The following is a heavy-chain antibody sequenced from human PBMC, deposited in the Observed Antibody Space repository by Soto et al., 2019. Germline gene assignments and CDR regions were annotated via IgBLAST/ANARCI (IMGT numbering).Heavy chain of an antibody. CDR1: GGTFSSYT. V-gene: IGHV1-69*02. Sequence: ASVKVSCKASGGTFSSYTISWVRQAPGQGLEWMGRIIPILGIANYAQKFQGRVTITADKSTSTAYMELSSLRSEDTAVYYCAILPAAEFYYYYYMDVWGKGTTVTVSS. CDR3: AILPAAEFYYYYYMDV. J-gene: IGHJ6*03. D-gene: IGHD2-2*01. CDR2: IIPILGIA.